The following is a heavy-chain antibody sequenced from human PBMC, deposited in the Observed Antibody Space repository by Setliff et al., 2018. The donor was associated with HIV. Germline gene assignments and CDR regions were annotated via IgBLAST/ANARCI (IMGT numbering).Heavy chain of an antibody. J-gene: IGHJ4*02. CDR1: GFTFSSYD. V-gene: IGHV3-30*02. D-gene: IGHD5-18*01. CDR2: IRYDGSNK. Sequence: GGSLRLSCVASGFTFSSYDVHWVRQAPGKGLEWVTFIRYDGSNKYYADSVKGRFTISRDNSKNTLYLQMNSLRAEDTAVYYCAKGGQLWFSYFDYWGQGTLVTSPQ. CDR3: AKGGQLWFSYFDY.